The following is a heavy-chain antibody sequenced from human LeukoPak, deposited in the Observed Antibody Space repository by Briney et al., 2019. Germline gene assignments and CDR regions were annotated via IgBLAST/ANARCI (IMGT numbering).Heavy chain of an antibody. J-gene: IGHJ4*02. Sequence: GGSLRLSCAASGFTFDDYGMSWVRQAPGKGLEWVSGINWNGGSTGYADSVKGRFTISRDNAKNSLYLQMNSLRAEDTAVYYCAREFYIAAAGFFDYWGQGTLVTVSS. CDR2: INWNGGST. V-gene: IGHV3-20*04. CDR3: AREFYIAAAGFFDY. CDR1: GFTFDDYG. D-gene: IGHD6-13*01.